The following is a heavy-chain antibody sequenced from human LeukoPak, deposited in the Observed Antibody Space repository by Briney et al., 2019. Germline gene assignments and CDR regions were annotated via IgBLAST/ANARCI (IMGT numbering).Heavy chain of an antibody. CDR1: GGSISSYY. CDR3: ARSYSSSSDFDF. V-gene: IGHV4-59*01. CDR2: IYYSGST. J-gene: IGHJ4*02. Sequence: SETLSLTCTVSGGSISSYYWSWIRQPPGKGLEWIGYIYYSGSTNYNPSLKSRVTISVDTSKNQFPLKLSSVTAADTAVYYCARSYSSSSDFDFWGQGTLVTVSS. D-gene: IGHD6-6*01.